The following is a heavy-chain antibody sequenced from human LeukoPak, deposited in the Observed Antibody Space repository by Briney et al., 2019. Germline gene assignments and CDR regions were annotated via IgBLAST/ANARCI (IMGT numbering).Heavy chain of an antibody. Sequence: SETLSLTCAVYGGSFTGYYWSWIRQPPGKGLEWIGEIKHDGSTNYNPSLKSRVSISVDTSKNQYSLKLNSVTAADTAVYYCASGGYGAFDYWGQGTLVTVSS. CDR2: IKHDGST. V-gene: IGHV4-34*01. CDR1: GGSFTGYY. D-gene: IGHD4-17*01. J-gene: IGHJ4*02. CDR3: ASGGYGAFDY.